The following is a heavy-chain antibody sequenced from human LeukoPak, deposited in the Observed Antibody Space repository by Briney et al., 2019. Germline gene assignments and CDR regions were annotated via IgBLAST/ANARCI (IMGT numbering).Heavy chain of an antibody. V-gene: IGHV3-30*01. D-gene: IGHD2-15*01. CDR2: ISYDGTNK. CDR3: VRTDCSGGSCYPNFDY. J-gene: IGHJ4*02. CDR1: GFTFSNYA. Sequence: GKSLRLYCAASGFTFSNYAMHWVRQAPGKGLEWVAVISYDGTNKYYADSVKGRFTISRDNSKNTLYLQMNSLRAEDTAVFYCVRTDCSGGSCYPNFDYWGQGTLVTVSS.